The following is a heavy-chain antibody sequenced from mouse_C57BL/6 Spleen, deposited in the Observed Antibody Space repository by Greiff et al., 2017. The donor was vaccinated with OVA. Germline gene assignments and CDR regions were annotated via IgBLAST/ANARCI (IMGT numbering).Heavy chain of an antibody. CDR3: ARAYDGYYFDY. V-gene: IGHV5-16*01. J-gene: IGHJ2*01. CDR1: GFTFSDYY. Sequence: EVQLVESEGGLVQPGSSMKLSCTASGFTFSDYYMAWVRQVPEKGLEWVANINYDGSSTYYLASLKSRFIISRDNAKNILYLQMSSLKSEDTATNYCARAYDGYYFDYWGQGTTLTVSS. CDR2: INYDGSST. D-gene: IGHD2-3*01.